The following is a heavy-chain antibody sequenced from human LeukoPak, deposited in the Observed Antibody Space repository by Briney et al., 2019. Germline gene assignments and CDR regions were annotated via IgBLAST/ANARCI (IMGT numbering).Heavy chain of an antibody. V-gene: IGHV4-4*07. D-gene: IGHD3-22*01. Sequence: SETLSLTCTVSGGSISSYYWSWIRQPAGKGLEWIGRIYTRGSTNYNPSLKSRVTMSVDTSKNQFSLKLSSVTAADTAVYYCARDTFRYYYDSSGYYKGAFDIWGQGTMVTVSS. J-gene: IGHJ3*02. CDR3: ARDTFRYYYDSSGYYKGAFDI. CDR1: GGSISSYY. CDR2: IYTRGST.